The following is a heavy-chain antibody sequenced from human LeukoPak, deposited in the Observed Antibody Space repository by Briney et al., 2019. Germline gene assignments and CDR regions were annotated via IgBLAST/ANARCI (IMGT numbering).Heavy chain of an antibody. J-gene: IGHJ4*02. V-gene: IGHV3-64*01. CDR2: ISSNGGST. CDR1: GFTFSSYA. D-gene: IGHD5-24*01. Sequence: GGSLRLSCAASGFTFSSYAMHWVRQAPGKGLEYVSAISSNGGSTYYANSVKGRFTISRDNSKNTLYLQMGSLRAEDMAVYYCARCARVSRDGYNPDFDYWGQGTLVTVSS. CDR3: ARCARVSRDGYNPDFDY.